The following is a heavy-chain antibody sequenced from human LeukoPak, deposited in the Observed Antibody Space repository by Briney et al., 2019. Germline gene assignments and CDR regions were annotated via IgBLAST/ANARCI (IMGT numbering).Heavy chain of an antibody. CDR3: ARPYYYDSRIDP. CDR1: GGSISSGDYY. V-gene: IGHV4-30-4*01. J-gene: IGHJ5*02. D-gene: IGHD3-22*01. Sequence: SQTLSLTCTVSGGSISSGDYYWSWIRQPPGKGLEWVGYMYYSGSTYYNLSLKSRVTISVDTSKNQFSLQLSSVTAADTAVYYCARPYYYDSRIDPWGQGTLVTVSS. CDR2: MYYSGST.